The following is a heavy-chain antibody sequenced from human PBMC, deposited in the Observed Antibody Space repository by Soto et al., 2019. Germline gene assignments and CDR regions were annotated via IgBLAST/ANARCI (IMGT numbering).Heavy chain of an antibody. D-gene: IGHD6-13*01. J-gene: IGHJ6*02. V-gene: IGHV1-69*12. Sequence: QVQLVQSGAEVKKPGSSVKVSCKASGGTFSSYAISWVRQAPGQGLEWMGGIIPIFGTANYAQKFQGRVTSTADESTSTAYMELSSLRSEDTAVYYCASCPRIAAAALYGMDVWGQGTTVTVSS. CDR2: IIPIFGTA. CDR3: ASCPRIAAAALYGMDV. CDR1: GGTFSSYA.